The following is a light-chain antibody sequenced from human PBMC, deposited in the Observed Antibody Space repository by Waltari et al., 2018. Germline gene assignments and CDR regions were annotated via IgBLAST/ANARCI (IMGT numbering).Light chain of an antibody. CDR2: KAS. V-gene: IGKV1-5*03. CDR1: QSISEY. CDR3: QQYNTYSGT. J-gene: IGKJ1*01. Sequence: DIQMTQSPSNLSASVGDIVTITCRASQSISEYLAWYQQKPGKAPKLLIYKASSLESGVPSRFSGSGSGTEFTLTISSLQPDDFATYYCQQYNTYSGTFGRGTTVDVK.